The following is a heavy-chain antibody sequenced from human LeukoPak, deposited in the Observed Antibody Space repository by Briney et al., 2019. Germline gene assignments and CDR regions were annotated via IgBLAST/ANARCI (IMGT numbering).Heavy chain of an antibody. Sequence: SQTLSLTFAIFGDSVSSNSAAWNWIRQSPSRGLEWLGRTYRRSKWNNDYAVSVKGRITINPDTSKNQFSLQLNSVTPEDTAVYYCARIVGGSQDVWGQGTLVTVSS. V-gene: IGHV6-1*01. D-gene: IGHD3-16*02. CDR1: GDSVSSNSAA. J-gene: IGHJ4*02. CDR2: TYRRSKWNN. CDR3: ARIVGGSQDV.